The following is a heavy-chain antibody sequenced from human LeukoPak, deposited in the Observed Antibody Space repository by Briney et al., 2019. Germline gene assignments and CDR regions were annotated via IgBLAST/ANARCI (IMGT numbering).Heavy chain of an antibody. CDR3: ARGRDVATAYSSSWDGYYFDY. D-gene: IGHD6-13*01. V-gene: IGHV4-59*01. CDR2: IYYSGST. CDR1: GGSFSGYY. J-gene: IGHJ4*02. Sequence: SETLSLTCAVYGGSFSGYYWSWIRQPPGKGLEWIGYIYYSGSTNYNPSLKSRVTISVDTSKNQFSLKLSSVTAADTAVYYCARGRDVATAYSSSWDGYYFDYWGQGTLVTVSS.